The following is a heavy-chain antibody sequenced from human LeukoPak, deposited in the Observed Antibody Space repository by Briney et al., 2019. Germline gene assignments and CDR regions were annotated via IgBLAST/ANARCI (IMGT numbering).Heavy chain of an antibody. V-gene: IGHV4-38-2*02. CDR3: ARVVLLWFGEPLAGGWFDP. Sequence: SETLPLTCTVSGYSISSGYYWGWIRQPPGKGLEWIGSIYYSGSTNYNPSLKSRVTISVDTSKNQFSLKLSSVTAADTAVYYCARVVLLWFGEPLAGGWFDPWGQGTLVTVSS. CDR1: GYSISSGYY. J-gene: IGHJ5*02. CDR2: IYYSGST. D-gene: IGHD3-10*01.